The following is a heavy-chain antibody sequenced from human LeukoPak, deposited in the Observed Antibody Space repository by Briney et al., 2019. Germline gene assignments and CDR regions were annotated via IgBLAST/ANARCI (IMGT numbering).Heavy chain of an antibody. Sequence: GASVKVSCKASGGTFSSYAISWVRQAPGQGLEWMGRIIPIFGTANYAQKFQGRVTITTDESTSTAYMELRSLRSDDTAVYYCARARVGAPPRDAFDIWGQGTMVTVSS. CDR3: ARARVGAPPRDAFDI. V-gene: IGHV1-69*05. CDR1: GGTFSSYA. CDR2: IIPIFGTA. J-gene: IGHJ3*02. D-gene: IGHD3-3*01.